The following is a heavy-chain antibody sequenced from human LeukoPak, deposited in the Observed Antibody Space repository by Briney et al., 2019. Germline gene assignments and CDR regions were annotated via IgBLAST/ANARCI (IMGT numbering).Heavy chain of an antibody. D-gene: IGHD6-19*01. CDR1: GYTFTGYY. V-gene: IGHV1-2*06. Sequence: ASVKVSCKASGYTFTGYYMHWVRQAPGQGLEWMGRINPNSGGTNYAQKFQGRVTMTRDTSISTAYMELSRLRSDETAVYYCAAGGGSGWFSAPFDPWGQGTLVTVSS. CDR3: AAGGGSGWFSAPFDP. J-gene: IGHJ5*02. CDR2: INPNSGGT.